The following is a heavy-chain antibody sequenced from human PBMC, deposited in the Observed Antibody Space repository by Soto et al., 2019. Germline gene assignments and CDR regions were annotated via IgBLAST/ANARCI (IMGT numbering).Heavy chain of an antibody. D-gene: IGHD3-3*01. CDR2: ISYDGRNK. CDR1: GFTFSSYG. Sequence: QVQLVESGGGVVQPGRSLRLSCAASGFTFSSYGMHWVRQAPGKGLEWVAVISYDGRNKNYADSVKGRFTISRDNSKNTLYLQMNSLRAEDTAVYYCAKDLQRFLGRYYGMDVWGQGTTVTVSS. CDR3: AKDLQRFLGRYYGMDV. J-gene: IGHJ6*02. V-gene: IGHV3-30*18.